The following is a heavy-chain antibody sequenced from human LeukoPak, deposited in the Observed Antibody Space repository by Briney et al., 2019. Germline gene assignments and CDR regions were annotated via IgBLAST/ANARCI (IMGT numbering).Heavy chain of an antibody. CDR2: INHSGST. V-gene: IGHV4-34*01. CDR1: GGSFSGYY. J-gene: IGHJ4*02. D-gene: IGHD3-10*01. Sequence: SETLSLTCAVYGGSFSGYYWSWIRQPPGKGLEWIGEINHSGSTNYNPSLKSRVTISVDTSKNQFSLKLSSVTAADTAVYYCASGYYGSGSYYYWGQGTLVTVSS. CDR3: ASGYYGSGSYYY.